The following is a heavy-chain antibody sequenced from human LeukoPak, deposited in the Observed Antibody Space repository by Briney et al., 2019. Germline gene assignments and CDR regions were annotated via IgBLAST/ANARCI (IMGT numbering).Heavy chain of an antibody. V-gene: IGHV3-23*01. Sequence: PGGSLRLSCAASGFSFSSYAMGWVRQTPEKGLEWVSAITGSGDDTFHADSVKGRFTISRDNSRNTLYLQMNSLRAEGTAVYHCVKGSKTSRPYYFDYWGQGAPVTVSS. CDR2: ITGSGDDT. CDR1: GFSFSSYA. J-gene: IGHJ4*02. CDR3: VKGSKTSRPYYFDY.